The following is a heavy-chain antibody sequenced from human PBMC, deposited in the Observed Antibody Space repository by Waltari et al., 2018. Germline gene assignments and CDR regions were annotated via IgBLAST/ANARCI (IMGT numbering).Heavy chain of an antibody. CDR1: GGSFSGYY. V-gene: IGHV4-34*01. CDR2: INHSGST. J-gene: IGHJ3*02. CDR3: ARCSGLVDAFDI. Sequence: QVQLQQWGAGRLKPSETLSLTCAVYGGSFSGYYWSWIRQPPGKGLEGIGEINHSGSTNYNPSLKSRVTISVDTSKNQFSLKLSSVTAADTAVYYCARCSGLVDAFDIWGQGTMVTVSS. D-gene: IGHD6-19*01.